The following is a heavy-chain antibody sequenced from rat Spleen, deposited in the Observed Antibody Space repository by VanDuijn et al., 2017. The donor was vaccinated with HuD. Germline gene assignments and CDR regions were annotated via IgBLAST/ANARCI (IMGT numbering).Heavy chain of an antibody. Sequence: QVQLKESGPGLVQPSQTLSLTCTVSGFSLISNSVHWIRQPPGKGLEWIAAISSGGITYYHSALKSRLSISRDTSKSQVFLEMNSLQTDDTAIYFCARSYGGYTQHWFAYWGQGTLVTVSS. CDR1: GFSLISNS. D-gene: IGHD1-11*01. CDR2: ISSGGIT. CDR3: ARSYGGYTQHWFAY. J-gene: IGHJ3*01. V-gene: IGHV2-6*01.